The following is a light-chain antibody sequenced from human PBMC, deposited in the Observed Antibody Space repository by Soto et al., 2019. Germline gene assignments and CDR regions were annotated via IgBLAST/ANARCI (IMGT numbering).Light chain of an antibody. J-gene: IGLJ1*01. CDR3: SAYAGSNTFV. CDR1: RGDVGDNY. V-gene: IGLV2-8*01. Sequence: QSALAQPPSASGSPGRSVTLSCTETRGDVGDNYVSWYQQLLGKAPKLIIYEATLRPSGVPARFSGSKSGNTASLTVSGLQADDEADYYCSAYAGSNTFVFGTGTKLTVL. CDR2: EAT.